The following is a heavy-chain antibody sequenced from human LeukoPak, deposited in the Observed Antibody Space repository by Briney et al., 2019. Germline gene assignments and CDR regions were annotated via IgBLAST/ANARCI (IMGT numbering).Heavy chain of an antibody. J-gene: IGHJ5*02. CDR2: IYYSGST. CDR3: ARAGTGFGWFDP. V-gene: IGHV4-31*03. Sequence: ASETLSLTCTVPGGSISSGGYYWSWIRQHPGKGLEWIGYIYYSGSTYYNPSLKSRVTISVDTSKNQFSLKLSSVTAADTAVYYCARAGTGFGWFDPWGQGTLVTVSS. D-gene: IGHD6-13*01. CDR1: GGSISSGGYY.